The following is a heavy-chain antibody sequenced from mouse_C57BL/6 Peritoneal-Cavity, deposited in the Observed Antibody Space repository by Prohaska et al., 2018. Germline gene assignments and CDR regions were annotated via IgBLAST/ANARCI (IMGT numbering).Heavy chain of an antibody. CDR2: IDPSDSYT. J-gene: IGHJ2*01. D-gene: IGHD1-1*01. CDR1: GYTFTSYW. CDR3: ARREGDYYDFDY. V-gene: IGHV1-59*01. Sequence: QVQLQQPGAELVRPGTSVKLSCKASGYTFTSYWMHWVKQRPGQGLEWIGVIDPSDSYTNDNQKFKGKATLTVDTSSSTAYMQLSSLTSEDSAVYYCARREGDYYDFDYWGQGTTLTVSS.